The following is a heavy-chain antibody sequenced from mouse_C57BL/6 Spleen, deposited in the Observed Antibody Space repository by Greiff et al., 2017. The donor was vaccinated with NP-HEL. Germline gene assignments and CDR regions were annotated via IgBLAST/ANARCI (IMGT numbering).Heavy chain of an antibody. CDR2: IYPSNGGT. CDR1: GYTFTSYC. Sequence: QVQLQQSGTELVKPGASVKLSCKASGYTFTSYCIHWVKQRPGQGLEWIGNIYPSNGGTNYNEKFKSKATLTADKSSSTAYMQLSSLTSEDSAVYYCAREVLWSCDLDYWGQGTTVTVSS. D-gene: IGHD1-1*02. V-gene: IGHV1-53*01. J-gene: IGHJ4*01. CDR3: AREVLWSCDLDY.